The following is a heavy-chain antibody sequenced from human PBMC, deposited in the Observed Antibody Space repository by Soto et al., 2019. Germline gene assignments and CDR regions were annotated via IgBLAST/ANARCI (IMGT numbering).Heavy chain of an antibody. V-gene: IGHV1-18*04. CDR3: ARSYNYGSYWYFDL. D-gene: IGHD3-10*01. Sequence: GASVKVSCKASGYTFSDYGITWVRQAPGQGLEWMGWISISSGNTHFEESLQGRVTMTSDKTSTAYMELWRLRSDDSAMYYCARSYNYGSYWYFDLWGRGTLGTVAS. CDR2: ISISSGNT. J-gene: IGHJ2*01. CDR1: GYTFSDYG.